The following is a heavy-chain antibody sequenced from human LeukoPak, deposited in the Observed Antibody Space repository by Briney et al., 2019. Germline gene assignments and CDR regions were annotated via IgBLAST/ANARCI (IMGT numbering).Heavy chain of an antibody. D-gene: IGHD3-22*01. J-gene: IGHJ4*02. CDR3: AKSYKVIVEGYKSGYYFDY. CDR2: INPIHGGT. Sequence: ASVKVSCKASGYTFTGYYMHWVRQAPGQGLEWMGWINPIHGGTNYAQKFQGRVTMTRDTSTSTVYMELSSLRSEDTAVYYCAKSYKVIVEGYKSGYYFDYWGQGTLVTVSS. CDR1: GYTFTGYY. V-gene: IGHV1-2*02.